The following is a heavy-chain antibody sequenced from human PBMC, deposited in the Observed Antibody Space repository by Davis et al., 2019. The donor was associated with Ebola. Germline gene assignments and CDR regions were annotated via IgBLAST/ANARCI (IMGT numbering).Heavy chain of an antibody. CDR3: ARDFWNGYPGVYGLDV. J-gene: IGHJ6*02. Sequence: SQTLSLTRTLSTGSVTISSYYWSWIRQSPGTRLEWICYVYQNKSTKYNSSLKSRFTLSIESSMHQFSLNRNSVTAADTAVYYCARDFWNGYPGVYGLDVWSQGTTVTVSS. CDR1: TGSVTISSYY. D-gene: IGHD3-3*01. V-gene: IGHV4-61*01. CDR2: VYQNKST.